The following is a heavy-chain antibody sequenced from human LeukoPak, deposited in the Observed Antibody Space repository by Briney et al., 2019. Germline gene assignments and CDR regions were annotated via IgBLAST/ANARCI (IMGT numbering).Heavy chain of an antibody. CDR1: GFTFSDYY. D-gene: IGHD2-2*01. Sequence: GGSLRLSCAASGFTFSDYYMSWIRQAPGKGLEWVSYISSSGSTIYYADSVKGRFTISRDNAKNSLYLQMNSLRAEDTAMYYCARAPFCSSTSCPNVIDYWGQGTLVTVSS. V-gene: IGHV3-11*01. CDR2: ISSSGSTI. J-gene: IGHJ4*02. CDR3: ARAPFCSSTSCPNVIDY.